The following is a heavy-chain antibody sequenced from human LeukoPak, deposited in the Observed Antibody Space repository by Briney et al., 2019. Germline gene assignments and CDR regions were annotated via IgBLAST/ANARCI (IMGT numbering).Heavy chain of an antibody. J-gene: IGHJ3*02. Sequence: ASVKVSCRASGGTFSSYAISWVRQAPGQGLEWMGGIIPIFGTANYAQKFQGRVTITADESTSTAYMELSSLRSEDTAVCYCARVEGSGWYGDAFDIWGQGTMVTVSS. CDR1: GGTFSSYA. CDR3: ARVEGSGWYGDAFDI. CDR2: IIPIFGTA. V-gene: IGHV1-69*13. D-gene: IGHD6-19*01.